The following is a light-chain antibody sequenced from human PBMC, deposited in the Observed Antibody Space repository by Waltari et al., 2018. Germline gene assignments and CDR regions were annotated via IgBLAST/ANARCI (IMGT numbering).Light chain of an antibody. Sequence: QSALTQPASVSGSPGQSISISCTGTSSDVGGYNHVSWYQQHPGKAPKLMIYEVSNRPSGVSNRFSGSKSGNTASLTISGLQAEDEADYHCSSYSSSSTSVLFGGGTTLTVL. CDR1: SSDVGGYNH. V-gene: IGLV2-14*01. CDR2: EVS. J-gene: IGLJ2*01. CDR3: SSYSSSSTSVL.